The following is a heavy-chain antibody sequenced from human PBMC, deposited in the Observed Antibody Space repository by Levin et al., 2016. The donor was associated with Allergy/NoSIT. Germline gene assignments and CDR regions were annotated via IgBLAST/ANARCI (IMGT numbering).Heavy chain of an antibody. D-gene: IGHD2-2*03. V-gene: IGHV3-30*04. CDR2: ISFDGRNE. J-gene: IGHJ5*02. CDR3: AGDLGMDLVEVPALSITRMEKTFDP. Sequence: GESLKISCAAAGFRLSSYAMHWVRQAPGKGLEWVAVISFDGRNEYYGESVRGRFTISRDNSENTLYLQMTSLRTEDTATYFCAGDLGMDLVEVPALSITRMEKTFDPWGQGTLVTVSP. CDR1: GFRLSSYA.